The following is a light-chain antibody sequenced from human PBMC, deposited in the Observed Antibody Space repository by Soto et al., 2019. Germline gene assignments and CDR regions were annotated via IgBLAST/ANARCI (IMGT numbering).Light chain of an antibody. CDR1: QTISGW. J-gene: IGKJ1*01. CDR3: QQYKSYPRT. Sequence: DIQMTQSPSTLSASVGDGVTITCRASQTISGWLAWYQQRPGKAPKLLISDASSLRSGVPSRFSGSGSGTEFTLTISSLQPDDFGSYYCQQYKSYPRTFGHGTKVDIK. V-gene: IGKV1-5*01. CDR2: DAS.